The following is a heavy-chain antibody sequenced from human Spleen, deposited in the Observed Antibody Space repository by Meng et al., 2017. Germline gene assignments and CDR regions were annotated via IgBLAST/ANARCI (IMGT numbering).Heavy chain of an antibody. CDR2: IYHSGRT. J-gene: IGHJ4*02. CDR3: ARVWGIDYFDY. Sequence: SETLSLTCTVSGGSISSADYYWNWIRQSPGKGLEWIGYIYHSGRTNYNPSLKSRVTISVDTSKNQISLKMSSVTAADTAVYYCARVWGIDYFDYWGPGTLVTVSS. D-gene: IGHD3-16*01. CDR1: GGSISSADYY. V-gene: IGHV4-61*08.